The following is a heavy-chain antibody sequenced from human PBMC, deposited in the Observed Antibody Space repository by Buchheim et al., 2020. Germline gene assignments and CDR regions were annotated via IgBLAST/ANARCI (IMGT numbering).Heavy chain of an antibody. Sequence: QVQLVESGGGVVQPGRSLRLSCAASGFTFSSYGMHWVRQAPGKGLEWVAVISYDGSNKYYADSVKGRFTISRDNSKNTLYLQMNSLRAEDTAVYYCAKDAQVATKHSPDAFDIWGQGT. D-gene: IGHD5-24*01. V-gene: IGHV3-30*18. CDR3: AKDAQVATKHSPDAFDI. J-gene: IGHJ3*02. CDR1: GFTFSSYG. CDR2: ISYDGSNK.